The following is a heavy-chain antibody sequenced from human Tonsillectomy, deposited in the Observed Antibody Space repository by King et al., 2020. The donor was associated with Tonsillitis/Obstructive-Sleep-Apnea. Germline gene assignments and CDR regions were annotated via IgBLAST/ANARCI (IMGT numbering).Heavy chain of an antibody. D-gene: IGHD3-22*01. V-gene: IGHV3-21*01. J-gene: IGHJ6*02. CDR2: ISSGSSYI. Sequence: VQLVESGGGLVKPGGSLRLSCAASGFTFSSYSMNWVRQAPGKGLEWVSSISSGSSYIYYADSVKGRFTISRDNAKNSLYLQMNSLRAEDTAVYYCARGGSSGSMDVWGQGTTVTVSS. CDR1: GFTFSSYS. CDR3: ARGGSSGSMDV.